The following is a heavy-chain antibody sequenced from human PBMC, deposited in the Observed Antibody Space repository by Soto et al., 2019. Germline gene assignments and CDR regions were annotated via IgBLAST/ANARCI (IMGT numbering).Heavy chain of an antibody. D-gene: IGHD2-2*02. CDR3: PRLRDLVVTAAIIFGNWFDP. CDR2: IYYRGTT. CDR1: GGSIRRSSYY. Sequence: SETLSLTCTVSGGSIRRSSYYWGLIRQPPVKGLEWIGSIYYRGTTHFFPSLMSRVPISVDTSKIKFSLKLSSVTAADTAVYYCPRLRDLVVTAAIIFGNWFDPWGQGTLVTV. J-gene: IGHJ5*02. V-gene: IGHV4-39*01.